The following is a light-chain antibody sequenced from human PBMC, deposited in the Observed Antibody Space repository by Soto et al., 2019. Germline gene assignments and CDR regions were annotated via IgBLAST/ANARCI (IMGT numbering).Light chain of an antibody. V-gene: IGKV3-15*01. J-gene: IGKJ3*01. Sequence: IVMPQSPSTLSVSPGERVTLSCRASQSVSSSLARYQQKPGQAPRLRINGPSTRTAGTPPRFRASESGTKFTPPTAGRKSKNLPVYSCKRYKIWPLPSAPGTKGD. CDR3: KRYKIWPLP. CDR1: QSVSSS. CDR2: GPS.